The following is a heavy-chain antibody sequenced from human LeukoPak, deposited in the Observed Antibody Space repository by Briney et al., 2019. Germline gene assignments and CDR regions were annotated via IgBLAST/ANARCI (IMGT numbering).Heavy chain of an antibody. CDR2: IYRGGDT. CDR3: ASISN. CDR1: GFNVSGNY. Sequence: GGSLRLSCAASGFNVSGNYMSWVRQAPGKGLEWVLVIYRGGDTYYADSVKGRFTVSRDISKNTLYLQMNSLRAEDTAVYYCASISNWGQGILVTVSS. V-gene: IGHV3-53*01. J-gene: IGHJ4*02.